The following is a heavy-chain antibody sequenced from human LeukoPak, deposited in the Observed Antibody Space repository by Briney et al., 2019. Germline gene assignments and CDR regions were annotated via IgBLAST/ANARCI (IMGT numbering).Heavy chain of an antibody. CDR3: ARGDYHGSGRTYFDY. CDR2: IHWNGGST. V-gene: IGHV3-20*04. Sequence: PGGSLRLSCAASGFTFDDYGMSWVRQVPGKGLEWVSGIHWNGGSTRYADSVKGQFIISRDNAKNSLYLQVNSLRAEDTALYYCARGDYHGSGRTYFDYWGQGTLVTVSS. CDR1: GFTFDDYG. J-gene: IGHJ4*02. D-gene: IGHD3-10*01.